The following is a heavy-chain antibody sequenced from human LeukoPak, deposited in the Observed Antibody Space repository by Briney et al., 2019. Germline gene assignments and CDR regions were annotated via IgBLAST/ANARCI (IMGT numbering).Heavy chain of an antibody. CDR1: GGTFSSYA. V-gene: IGHV1-69*04. J-gene: IGHJ4*02. CDR2: IIPILGIA. CDR3: ARGAAPIDY. Sequence: SVKVSFKASGGTFSSYAISWVRQAPGQGLEWMGRIIPILGIANYAQKFQGRVTITADKSTSTAYMELSSLRSEDTAVYYCARGAAPIDYWGQGTLVTVSS.